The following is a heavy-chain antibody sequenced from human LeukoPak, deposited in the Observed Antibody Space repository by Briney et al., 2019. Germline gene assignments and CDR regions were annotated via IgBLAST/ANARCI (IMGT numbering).Heavy chain of an antibody. D-gene: IGHD3/OR15-3a*01. CDR1: GASFSGYY. CDR2: INHSGST. V-gene: IGHV4-34*01. J-gene: IGHJ6*02. Sequence: PSETLSLTCAVYGASFSGYYWSWIRQPPGKGLEWIGEINHSGSTNYNPSLKSRVTISVDTSKNQFSLKLSSVTAADTAVYYCARVDWSAVYYYYGMDVWGQGTTVTVSS. CDR3: ARVDWSAVYYYYGMDV.